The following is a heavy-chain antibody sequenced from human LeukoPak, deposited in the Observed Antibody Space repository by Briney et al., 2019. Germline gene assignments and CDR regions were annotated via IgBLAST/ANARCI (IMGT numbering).Heavy chain of an antibody. J-gene: IGHJ4*02. CDR3: AKGYYYDSSGYYCPFDY. CDR1: GFTFSSYA. D-gene: IGHD3-22*01. V-gene: IGHV3-23*01. Sequence: GGSLRLSCAASGFTFSSYAMSWVRQAPGKGLEWVSAISGSGGSTYYADSVKGRFTISRDSSKNTLYLQMNSLRAEDTAVYYCAKGYYYDSSGYYCPFDYWGQGTLVTVSS. CDR2: ISGSGGST.